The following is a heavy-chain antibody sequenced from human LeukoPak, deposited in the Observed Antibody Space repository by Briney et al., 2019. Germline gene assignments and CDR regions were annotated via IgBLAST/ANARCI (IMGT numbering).Heavy chain of an antibody. CDR2: IDSVGTT. V-gene: IGHV3-66*01. CDR3: ARARGGGTYPSFDS. CDR1: GFTVSNNY. Sequence: GGSLRLSCAVSGFTVSNNYMSWVRQAPGKGLEWVSIIDSVGTTYYADSVKGRFTISRDNSKNTLYLQMNNLRVEDTAVYYCARARGGGTYPSFDSWGQGTLVTVSS. J-gene: IGHJ4*02. D-gene: IGHD5-12*01.